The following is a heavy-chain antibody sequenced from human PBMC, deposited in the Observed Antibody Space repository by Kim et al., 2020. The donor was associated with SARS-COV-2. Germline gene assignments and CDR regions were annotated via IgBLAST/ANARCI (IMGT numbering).Heavy chain of an antibody. D-gene: IGHD2-21*01. CDR1: GFTFSNYA. Sequence: GGSLRLSYAVSGFTFSNYAMSWVRQAPGKGLEWVAAISGDGGKSYYADSVKGRFTISRDNSRSTLYLQMDSLGAEDTALYYCANTRGPYSPGSVFWGPG. J-gene: IGHJ1*01. CDR3: ANTRGPYSPGSVF. V-gene: IGHV3-23*01. CDR2: ISGDGGKS.